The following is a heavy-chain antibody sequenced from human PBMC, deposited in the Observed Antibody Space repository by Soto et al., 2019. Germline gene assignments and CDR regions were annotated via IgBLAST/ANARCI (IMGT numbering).Heavy chain of an antibody. D-gene: IGHD3-16*01. Sequence: QVQLVQSGAEVKKPGASVKVSCKASGYTFTSYGISWVRHAPGQGLEWMGWISAYNGNTNYAQKLQGRVTMTTDTSTSTAYMELRSLRSDDTAVYYCARDLGPYRPYYYYGMDVWGQGTTVTVSS. CDR2: ISAYNGNT. CDR1: GYTFTSYG. J-gene: IGHJ6*02. V-gene: IGHV1-18*01. CDR3: ARDLGPYRPYYYYGMDV.